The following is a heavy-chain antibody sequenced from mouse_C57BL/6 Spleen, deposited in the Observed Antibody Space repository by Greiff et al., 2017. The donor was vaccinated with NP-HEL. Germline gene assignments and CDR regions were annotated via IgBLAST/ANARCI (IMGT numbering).Heavy chain of an antibody. D-gene: IGHD2-1*01. CDR2: IDPSDSYT. CDR3: ARRYYYGNYYWYFDV. Sequence: QVQLQQPGAELVRPGTSVKLSCKASGYTFTSYWMHWVKQRPGQGLEWIGVIDPSDSYTNYNQKFKGKATLTVDTSSSTAYMQLSSLTSEDSAVYYCARRYYYGNYYWYFDVWGTGTTVTVSS. CDR1: GYTFTSYW. V-gene: IGHV1-59*01. J-gene: IGHJ1*03.